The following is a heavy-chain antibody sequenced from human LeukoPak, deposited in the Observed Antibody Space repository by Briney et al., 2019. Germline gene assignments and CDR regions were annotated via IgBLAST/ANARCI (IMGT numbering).Heavy chain of an antibody. Sequence: SETLSLTCTVSGGSISSYYWRWIRQPPGKGLEWIGYIYYSGSTNYNPSLKSRVTISVDTSKNQFSLKLSSVTAADTAVYYCARDVYGDYASFDYWGQGTLVTVSS. CDR2: IYYSGST. CDR1: GGSISSYY. CDR3: ARDVYGDYASFDY. V-gene: IGHV4-59*12. D-gene: IGHD4-17*01. J-gene: IGHJ4*02.